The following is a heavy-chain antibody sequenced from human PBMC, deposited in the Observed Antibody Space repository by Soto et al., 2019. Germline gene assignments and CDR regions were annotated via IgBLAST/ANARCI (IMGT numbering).Heavy chain of an antibody. CDR3: AHWGGKVRGVDY. CDR2: IYWDDDK. Sequence: QITLKESGPTLVKPTQTLTLTCTFSGFSLSTSGVGVGWISQPPGKALEWLALIYWDDDKRYSPSLKSRLTNTKDTSKNQVVLTMTNMDPVDTATYYCAHWGGKVRGVDYWGQGTLVTVSS. CDR1: GFSLSTSGVG. D-gene: IGHD3-10*01. V-gene: IGHV2-5*02. J-gene: IGHJ4*02.